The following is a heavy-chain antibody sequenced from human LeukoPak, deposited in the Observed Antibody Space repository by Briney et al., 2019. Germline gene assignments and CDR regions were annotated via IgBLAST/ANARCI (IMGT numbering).Heavy chain of an antibody. CDR3: AIVKGVVARFDY. J-gene: IGHJ4*02. D-gene: IGHD2-2*01. CDR1: GGSIRSYN. Sequence: SETMSLSCAVCGGSIRSYNWSWIRPAPGGVLEWIGNLYYSGTTNHNASLKRRFSISGDTSKNQFSLKLSSVTAADTAVYYWAIVKGVVARFDYWGRGTLVTVSS. V-gene: IGHV4-59*01. CDR2: LYYSGTT.